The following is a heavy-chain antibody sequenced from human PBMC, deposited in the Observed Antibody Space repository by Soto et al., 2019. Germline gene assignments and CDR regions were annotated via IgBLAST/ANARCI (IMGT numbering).Heavy chain of an antibody. J-gene: IGHJ6*02. CDR2: IYPGDSDT. CDR3: ARFHYDILTGYFSHYGMDV. Sequence: GESLTISCKGSGYSFTSYWIGWVRQMPGKGLEWMGIIYPGDSDTRYSPSFQGQVTISADKSISTAYLQWSSLKASDTAMYYCARFHYDILTGYFSHYGMDVWGQGTTVTVSS. V-gene: IGHV5-51*01. CDR1: GYSFTSYW. D-gene: IGHD3-9*01.